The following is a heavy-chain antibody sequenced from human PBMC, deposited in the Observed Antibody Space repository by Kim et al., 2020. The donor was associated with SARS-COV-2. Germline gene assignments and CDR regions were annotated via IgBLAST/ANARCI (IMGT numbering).Heavy chain of an antibody. V-gene: IGHV1-69*13. J-gene: IGHJ6*02. CDR2: IIPIFGTA. CDR3: ARRGRDGYNPQTYYYYGMDV. CDR1: GGTFSSYA. Sequence: SVKVSCKASGGTFSSYAISWVRQAPGQGLEWMGGIIPIFGTANYAQKFQGRVTITADESTSTAYMELSSLRSEDTAVYYCARRGRDGYNPQTYYYYGMDVWGQGTTVTVSS. D-gene: IGHD5-12*01.